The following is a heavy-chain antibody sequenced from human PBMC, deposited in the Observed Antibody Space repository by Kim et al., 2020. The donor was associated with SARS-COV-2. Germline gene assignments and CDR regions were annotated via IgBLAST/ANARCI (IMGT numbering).Heavy chain of an antibody. J-gene: IGHJ6*02. V-gene: IGHV3-33*06. CDR2: IWYDGSNK. Sequence: GGSLRLSCAASGFTFSSYGMHWVRQAPGKGLEWVAVIWYDGSNKYYADSVKGRFTISRDNSKNTLYLQMNSLRAEDTAVYYCAKGGSMVRGVIIPTRYYYYGMDVWGQGTTVTVSS. CDR1: GFTFSSYG. D-gene: IGHD3-10*01. CDR3: AKGGSMVRGVIIPTRYYYYGMDV.